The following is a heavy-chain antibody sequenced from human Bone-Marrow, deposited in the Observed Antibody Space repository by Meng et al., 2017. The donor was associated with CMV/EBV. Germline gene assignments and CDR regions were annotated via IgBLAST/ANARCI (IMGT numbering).Heavy chain of an antibody. Sequence: GESLRLSCAASGFTFSSYWMSWVRQAPGKGLEWVANIKQDGSEKYYVDSVKGRFTISRDNAKNSLYLQMNSLRAEDTAVYYCARDGSSSWYSFDYWGQGTLVTVSS. D-gene: IGHD6-13*01. CDR3: ARDGSSSWYSFDY. CDR2: IKQDGSEK. CDR1: GFTFSSYW. V-gene: IGHV3-7*01. J-gene: IGHJ4*02.